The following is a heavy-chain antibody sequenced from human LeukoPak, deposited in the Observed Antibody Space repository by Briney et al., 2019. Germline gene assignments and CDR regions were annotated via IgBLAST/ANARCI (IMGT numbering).Heavy chain of an antibody. D-gene: IGHD3-22*01. CDR1: GFTFSSYS. CDR2: ISSSSSTI. V-gene: IGHV3-48*04. Sequence: PGGSLRLSCAASGFTFSSYSMNWVRQAPGKGLEWVSYISSSSSTIYYADSVKGRFTISRDNAKNSLYLQMNSLRAEDTAVYYCARDKGGITMIPWSAFDIWGQGTMVTVSS. J-gene: IGHJ3*02. CDR3: ARDKGGITMIPWSAFDI.